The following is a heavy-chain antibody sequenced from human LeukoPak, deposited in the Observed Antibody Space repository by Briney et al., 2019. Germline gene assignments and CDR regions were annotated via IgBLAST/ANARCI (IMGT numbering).Heavy chain of an antibody. CDR2: INPNSGGT. CDR1: GYTFTGYY. Sequence: ASVKVSCKASGYTFTGYYMHWVRQAPGQGLEWMGWINPNSGGTNYAQKFQGRVTMTRDTSISTAYMELSRLRSDDTAVYYCARTDILTGYPSAYYYYYYMDVWGKGTTVTISS. V-gene: IGHV1-2*02. CDR3: ARTDILTGYPSAYYYYYYMDV. D-gene: IGHD3-9*01. J-gene: IGHJ6*03.